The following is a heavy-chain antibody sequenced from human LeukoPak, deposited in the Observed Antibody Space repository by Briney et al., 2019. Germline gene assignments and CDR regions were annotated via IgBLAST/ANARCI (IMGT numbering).Heavy chain of an antibody. J-gene: IGHJ4*02. V-gene: IGHV3-30*18. Sequence: GSLRLSCAASGFTFSSYGMHWVRQAPGKGLEWVAVIPYDGSNKYYADSVKGRFTISRDNSKNTLYLQMNSLRAEDTAVYYCAKDDGYPTAFDYWGQGTLVTVSS. CDR1: GFTFSSYG. CDR2: IPYDGSNK. D-gene: IGHD5-24*01. CDR3: AKDDGYPTAFDY.